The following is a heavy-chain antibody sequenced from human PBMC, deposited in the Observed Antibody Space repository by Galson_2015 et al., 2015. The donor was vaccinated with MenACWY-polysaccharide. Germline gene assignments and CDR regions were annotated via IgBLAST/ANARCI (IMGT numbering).Heavy chain of an antibody. CDR1: GFTFSSHW. CDR2: ISGDGRST. J-gene: IGHJ6*02. CDR3: ARVGAYSHNCGGCNMNV. Sequence: SLRLSCAASGFTFSSHWMHWVRQAPGKGPVWLSRISGDGRSTDYAASVKGRFTISRDNARDTLYLQMNSLRADDMEVYYCARVGAYSHNCGGCNMNVWGQGTAVTASS. V-gene: IGHV3-74*01. D-gene: IGHD1-26*01.